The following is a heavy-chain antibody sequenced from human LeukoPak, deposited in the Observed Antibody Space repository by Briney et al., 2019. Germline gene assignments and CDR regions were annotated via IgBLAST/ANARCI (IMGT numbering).Heavy chain of an antibody. CDR1: GFTFSSYE. CDR2: ISGRGDSS. CDR3: AKGHSDYGTGFDQ. J-gene: IGHJ4*02. D-gene: IGHD4-17*01. Sequence: PGGSLRLSCAASGFTFSSYEMSWVRRAPGKGLECVSVISGRGDSSYYADSVKGRFTISRDNFKNTVFLQMNSLRGEDTAVYFCAKGHSDYGTGFDQWGQGTLVTVSS. V-gene: IGHV3-23*01.